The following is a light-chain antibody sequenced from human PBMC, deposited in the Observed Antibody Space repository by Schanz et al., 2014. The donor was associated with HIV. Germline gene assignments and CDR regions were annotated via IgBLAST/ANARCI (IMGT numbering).Light chain of an antibody. J-gene: IGLJ2*01. CDR2: DNN. Sequence: QSVLTQPPSVSAAPGQKVTISCSGSSSNIGNNYVSWYQQLPGTAPKLLIYDNNKRPSGIPDRFSGSKSATSATLGITGLQTGDEADYYCATWDSSLRAVVFGGGTKVTVL. CDR3: ATWDSSLRAVV. V-gene: IGLV1-51*01. CDR1: SSNIGNNY.